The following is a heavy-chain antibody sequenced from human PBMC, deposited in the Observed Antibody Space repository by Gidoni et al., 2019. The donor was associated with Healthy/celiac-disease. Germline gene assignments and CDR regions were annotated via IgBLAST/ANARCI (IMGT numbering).Heavy chain of an antibody. J-gene: IGHJ6*02. D-gene: IGHD3-10*01. CDR1: GYSFTSYG. CDR2: IGPSDSYT. V-gene: IGHV5-10-1*03. CDR3: ASSVLLGAQLQSYYYYGMDV. Sequence: EVQRVQSGAEVKKPGESLRSSWKGSGYSFTSYGISWVRQMPGKGLEWMGRIGPSDSYTNYSPSFQGHVTISADKSISTAYLQWSSLKASDTAMYYCASSVLLGAQLQSYYYYGMDVWGQGTTVTVSS.